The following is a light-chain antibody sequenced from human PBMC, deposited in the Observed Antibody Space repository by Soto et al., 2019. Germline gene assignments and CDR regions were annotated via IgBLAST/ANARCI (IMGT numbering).Light chain of an antibody. CDR3: SSYAGSDNPYV. CDR2: EVT. J-gene: IGLJ1*01. CDR1: SGDVGGYDY. V-gene: IGLV2-8*01. Sequence: QSALTQPPSASGSPGQSVTISCTGTSGDVGGYDYVSWYQQHPGKAPKLMIYEVTKRPLGVPDRSSGSKSGNTASLTVSGLQAEDEADYYCSSYAGSDNPYVFGTGTKVTVL.